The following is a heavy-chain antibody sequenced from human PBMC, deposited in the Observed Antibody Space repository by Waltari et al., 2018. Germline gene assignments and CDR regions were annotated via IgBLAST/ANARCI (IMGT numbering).Heavy chain of an antibody. CDR2: IYSGGNT. Sequence: EVQLVESGGGLIQSGGSLRLPCEVPGFTVRLYYIGWVRQAPGKGVEWVSVIYSGGNTYDADAVRGRFTISRDNSKNTLYLQMNSLRVEDTALYYCATWTGGSLGAFDNWGQGTMVTVSS. D-gene: IGHD7-27*01. CDR1: GFTVRLYY. J-gene: IGHJ3*02. V-gene: IGHV3-53*01. CDR3: ATWTGGSLGAFDN.